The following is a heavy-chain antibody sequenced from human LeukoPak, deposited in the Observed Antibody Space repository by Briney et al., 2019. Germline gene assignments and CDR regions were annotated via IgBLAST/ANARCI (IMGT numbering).Heavy chain of an antibody. CDR3: AISLTYYYDSSGRFDY. J-gene: IGHJ4*02. V-gene: IGHV3-23*01. Sequence: GGSLRLSCAASGFTFSSYAMHWVRQAPGKGLEWVSAISGSGGSTYYADSVKGRFTISRDNSKNTLYLQMNSLRAEDTAVYYCAISLTYYYDSSGRFDYWGQGTLVTVSS. CDR2: ISGSGGST. D-gene: IGHD3-22*01. CDR1: GFTFSSYA.